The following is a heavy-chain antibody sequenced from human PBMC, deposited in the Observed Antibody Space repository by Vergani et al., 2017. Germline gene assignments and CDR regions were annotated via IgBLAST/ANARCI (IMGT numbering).Heavy chain of an antibody. Sequence: QVQLVESGGGVVQPGRSLRLSCAASGFTFSTYDMHWVRQAPGKGLEWVAVISYDGSNEYSADSVKGRFTISRDNSKHTLYLQMNNLRAADTAVYYCARSGYCAHGVCYMTYYYYMDVWGKGTAVTVSS. J-gene: IGHJ6*03. D-gene: IGHD2-8*01. CDR2: ISYDGSNE. CDR1: GFTFSTYD. V-gene: IGHV3-30*03. CDR3: ARSGYCAHGVCYMTYYYYMDV.